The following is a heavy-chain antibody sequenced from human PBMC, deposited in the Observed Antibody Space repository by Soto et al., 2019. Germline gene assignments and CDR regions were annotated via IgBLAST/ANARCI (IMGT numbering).Heavy chain of an antibody. D-gene: IGHD6-13*01. V-gene: IGHV1-69*08. CDR2: IIPILGIA. CDR1: GGTFSSYT. J-gene: IGHJ4*02. CDR3: ARDGGSSSWSNYYFDY. Sequence: QVQLVQSGAEVKKPGSSVKVSCKASGGTFSSYTISWVRQAPGQGLEWMGRIIPILGIANYAQKFQGRVTIPADKSTSTAYMELSSLRSEDTAVYYCARDGGSSSWSNYYFDYWGQGTLVTVSS.